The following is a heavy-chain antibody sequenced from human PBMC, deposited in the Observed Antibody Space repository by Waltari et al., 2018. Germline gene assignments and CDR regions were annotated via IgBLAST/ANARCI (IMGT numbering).Heavy chain of an antibody. CDR2: ISSDGSST. D-gene: IGHD3-22*01. CDR1: GFTFSRYW. V-gene: IGHV3-74*01. Sequence: EEQLVESGGGLAQPGESLRLSCAASGFTFSRYWVDWFRQAPGKGLVWVSRISSDGSSTTYADSVKGRFTISRDNAKNTLYVQMNRLRAEDTAVYYCARVATKTYSSPVPGRPYYYGMDVWGQGTTVTVSS. J-gene: IGHJ6*02. CDR3: ARVATKTYSSPVPGRPYYYGMDV.